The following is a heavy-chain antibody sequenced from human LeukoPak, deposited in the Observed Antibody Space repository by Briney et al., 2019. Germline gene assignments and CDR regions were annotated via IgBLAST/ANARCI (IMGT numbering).Heavy chain of an antibody. J-gene: IGHJ5*02. D-gene: IGHD2-2*01. CDR3: ARDRRRSTFFNWFDP. Sequence: SVKVSCKASGGTFSSYAISWVQQAPGQGLEWMGGIIPIFGTANYAQKFQGRVTITTDESTSTAYMELSSLRSEDTAVYYCARDRRRSTFFNWFDPWGQGTLVTVSS. CDR2: IIPIFGTA. V-gene: IGHV1-69*05. CDR1: GGTFSSYA.